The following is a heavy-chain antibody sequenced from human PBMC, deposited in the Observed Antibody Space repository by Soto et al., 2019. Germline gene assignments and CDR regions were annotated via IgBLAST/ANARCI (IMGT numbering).Heavy chain of an antibody. CDR1: GYTFTSYG. CDR2: ISAYNGNT. J-gene: IGHJ6*03. D-gene: IGHD3-3*01. Sequence: ASVKVSCKASGYTFTSYGISWVRQAPGQGLEWMGWISAYNGNTNYAQKLQGRVTMTTDTSTSTAYMELRSLRSDDTAVYYCVRTVTYYDFWSGYEENYYYMDVWGKGTTVTVSS. CDR3: VRTVTYYDFWSGYEENYYYMDV. V-gene: IGHV1-18*01.